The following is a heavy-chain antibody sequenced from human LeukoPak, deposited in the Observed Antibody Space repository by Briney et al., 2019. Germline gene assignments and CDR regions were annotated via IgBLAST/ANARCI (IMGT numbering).Heavy chain of an antibody. J-gene: IGHJ6*03. CDR1: GYTFSSYD. CDR3: ARDAGGSGYMDV. V-gene: IGHV1-8*02. Sequence: ASVKVSCKASGYTFSSYDINWVRQATGQGLEWMGWMNPNSGNTGYAQKFHGRVTITRNTSISTAYTELSSLRSDDTAVYYCARDAGGSGYMDVWGEGTTVTVSS. D-gene: IGHD3-10*01. CDR2: MNPNSGNT.